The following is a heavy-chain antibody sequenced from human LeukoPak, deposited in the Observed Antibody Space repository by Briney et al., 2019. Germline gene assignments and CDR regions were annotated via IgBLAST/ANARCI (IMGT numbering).Heavy chain of an antibody. CDR3: ARDGSGWYVPFDY. J-gene: IGHJ4*02. V-gene: IGHV3-7*01. CDR1: GFTFSSYG. CDR2: IKQDGSEK. D-gene: IGHD6-19*01. Sequence: PGRSLRLSCAASGFTFSSYGMHWVRQAPGKGLEWVANIKQDGSEKYYVDSVKGRFTISRDNAKNSLYLQMNSLRAEDTAVYYCARDGSGWYVPFDYWGQGTLVTVSS.